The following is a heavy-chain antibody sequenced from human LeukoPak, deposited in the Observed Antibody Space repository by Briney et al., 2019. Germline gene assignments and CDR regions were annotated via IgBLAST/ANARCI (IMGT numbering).Heavy chain of an antibody. CDR3: ASAVVVAAVGGGFDY. V-gene: IGHV3-11*06. CDR1: GFTFGDYY. J-gene: IGHJ4*02. Sequence: GGSLRLSCAASGFTFGDYYLTWIRQAPGKGLEWVSYISSSSSDTNYADSVKGRFTISRDNAKNSLYLQMNSLRAEDTAVYYCASAVVVAAVGGGFDYWGQGTLVTVSS. D-gene: IGHD2-15*01. CDR2: ISSSSSDT.